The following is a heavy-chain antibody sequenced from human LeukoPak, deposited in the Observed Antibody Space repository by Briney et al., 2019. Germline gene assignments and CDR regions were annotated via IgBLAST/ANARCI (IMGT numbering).Heavy chain of an antibody. Sequence: GGSLRLSCAASGFTFSSYSMNWVRQAPGKGLEWVSSISSSSSYIYYADSVKGRFTISRDNAKNSLYLQMNSLRAEDTALYYCAKDASIAAVGSVDYWGQGTLVTVSS. J-gene: IGHJ4*02. D-gene: IGHD6-13*01. CDR2: ISSSSSYI. CDR3: AKDASIAAVGSVDY. CDR1: GFTFSSYS. V-gene: IGHV3-21*04.